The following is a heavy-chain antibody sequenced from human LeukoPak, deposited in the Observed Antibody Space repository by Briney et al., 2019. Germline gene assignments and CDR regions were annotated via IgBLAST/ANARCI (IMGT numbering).Heavy chain of an antibody. V-gene: IGHV3-74*01. Sequence: GGPLRLSCAASGFTFTTSWMHWFRQAPGKGLVWVSRIESGGTSTTYADSVKGRFTISRDNAKNTLYLQMNSLRAEDTAVYYCARDQYSSTWYRGAFDVWGQGTMVSVSS. CDR1: GFTFTTSW. CDR3: ARDQYSSTWYRGAFDV. J-gene: IGHJ3*01. D-gene: IGHD6-13*01. CDR2: IESGGTST.